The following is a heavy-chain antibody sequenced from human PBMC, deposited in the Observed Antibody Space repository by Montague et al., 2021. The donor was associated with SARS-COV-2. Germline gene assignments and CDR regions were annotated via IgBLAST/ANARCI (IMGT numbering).Heavy chain of an antibody. CDR3: ARVGRQQLVRISGMDV. V-gene: IGHV4-39*07. J-gene: IGHJ6*02. CDR1: GDSISSSSYY. Sequence: SETLSLTCTVSGDSISSSSYYWGWIRQPPGKGLEWIGSIYYSGSTYYNPSLKSRVTISVDTSKNQFSLKLSSVTAADTAVYYCARVGRQQLVRISGMDVWGQGTTVTVSS. CDR2: IYYSGST. D-gene: IGHD6-13*01.